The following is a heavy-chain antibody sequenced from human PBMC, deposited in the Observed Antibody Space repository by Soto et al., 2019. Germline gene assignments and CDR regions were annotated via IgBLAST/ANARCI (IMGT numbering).Heavy chain of an antibody. CDR2: ISYDGSNK. V-gene: IGHV3-30*18. Sequence: GGSLRLSCAASGFTFSSYGMHWVRQAPGKGLEWVAVISYDGSNKYYADSVKGRFTISRDNSKNTLYLQMNSLRAEDTAVYYCAKDTAMDVYYYYGMDVWGQGTTVTVSS. J-gene: IGHJ6*02. D-gene: IGHD5-18*01. CDR3: AKDTAMDVYYYYGMDV. CDR1: GFTFSSYG.